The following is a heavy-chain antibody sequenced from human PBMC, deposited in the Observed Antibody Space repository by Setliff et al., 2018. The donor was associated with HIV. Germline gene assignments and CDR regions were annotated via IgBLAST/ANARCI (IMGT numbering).Heavy chain of an antibody. Sequence: SETLSLTCTVSGGSISSYYWSWIRQPPGKGLEWIWYIYYSGSTNYNPSLKSRVTISVDTSKSQISLKLNSVTAADTAVYYCARSRPRSMDFYMDVWGKGTTVTVSS. V-gene: IGHV4-59*01. D-gene: IGHD2-8*01. CDR3: ARSRPRSMDFYMDV. CDR2: IYYSGST. J-gene: IGHJ6*03. CDR1: GGSISSYY.